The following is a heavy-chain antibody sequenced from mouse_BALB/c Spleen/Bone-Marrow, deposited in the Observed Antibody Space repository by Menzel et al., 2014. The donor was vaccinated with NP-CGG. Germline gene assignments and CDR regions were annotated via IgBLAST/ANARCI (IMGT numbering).Heavy chain of an antibody. V-gene: IGHV1-7*01. J-gene: IGHJ2*01. CDR1: GYTFTSSW. CDR2: INPSTAYA. D-gene: IGHD4-1*01. CDR3: AREGKLGRDYFDY. Sequence: QVHVKQSGAELAKPGASVKMSCKASGYTFTSSWMHWIQQRPGQGLEWIGYINPSTAYAEYNQKFKDKATLTADKSSSTAYMQLSSLTSEDSAVYYCAREGKLGRDYFDYWGQGTTLTVSP.